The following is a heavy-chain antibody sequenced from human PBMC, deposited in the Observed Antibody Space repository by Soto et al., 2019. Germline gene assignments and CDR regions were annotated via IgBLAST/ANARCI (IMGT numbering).Heavy chain of an antibody. J-gene: IGHJ4*02. D-gene: IGHD2-2*01. CDR3: AKDPVLADSLVVPAATSFLDY. V-gene: IGHV3-23*01. Sequence: EVQLLESGGGLVQPGGSLRLSCAASGFTFSSYAMSWVRQAPGKGLEWVSAISGSGGSTYYADSVKGRFTISRDNSKNTLYLQMNSLRAEDTAVYYCAKDPVLADSLVVPAATSFLDYWGQGTLVTVSS. CDR2: ISGSGGST. CDR1: GFTFSSYA.